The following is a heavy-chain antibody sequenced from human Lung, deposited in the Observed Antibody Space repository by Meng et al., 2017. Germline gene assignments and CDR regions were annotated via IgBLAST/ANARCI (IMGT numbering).Heavy chain of an antibody. J-gene: IGHJ4*02. Sequence: QVRLHQWGAVLLKPSVTLSLTCVVSGGSFIDYYWSWIRQPPGKGLEWIGEINHSGSNNYNPSLESRATISVDTSQNNLSLKLSSVTAADSAVYYCARGPTTVAHDFDYWGQGTLVTVSS. CDR2: INHSGSN. D-gene: IGHD4-11*01. CDR1: GGSFIDYY. CDR3: ARGPTTVAHDFDY. V-gene: IGHV4-34*01.